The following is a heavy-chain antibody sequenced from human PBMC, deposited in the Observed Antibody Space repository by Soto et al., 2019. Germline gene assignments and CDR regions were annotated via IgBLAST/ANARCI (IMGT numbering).Heavy chain of an antibody. J-gene: IGHJ3*01. Sequence: VQLLESGGDLVQPGGSLRLSCVASGFILNNYAMSWVRQAPGQGLEWVSTIGGTDGDSDGVPWYEDSVKGRLTISRDSSANNLFLHMDNLRAEDSALYYCVKRGRNWGAFDFWGQGTTVVVSS. CDR1: GFILNNYA. D-gene: IGHD7-27*01. CDR3: VKRGRNWGAFDF. CDR2: IGGTDGDSDGVP. V-gene: IGHV3-23*01.